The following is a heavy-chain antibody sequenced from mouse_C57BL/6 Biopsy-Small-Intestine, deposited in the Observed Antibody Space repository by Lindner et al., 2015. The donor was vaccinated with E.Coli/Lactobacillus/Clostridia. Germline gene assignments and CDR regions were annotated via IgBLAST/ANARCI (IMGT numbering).Heavy chain of an antibody. J-gene: IGHJ1*03. V-gene: IGHV1-80*01. Sequence: VQLQESGAELVKPGASVKISCKASGYAFSSYWMNWVKQRPGKGLEWIGQIYPGDGDTNYNGKFKGKATLTADKSSSTAYMQFSSLTSEDSAIYYCARGEGYGSSYWYFDVWGTGTTVTVSS. CDR1: GYAFSSYW. D-gene: IGHD1-1*01. CDR3: ARGEGYGSSYWYFDV. CDR2: IYPGDGDT.